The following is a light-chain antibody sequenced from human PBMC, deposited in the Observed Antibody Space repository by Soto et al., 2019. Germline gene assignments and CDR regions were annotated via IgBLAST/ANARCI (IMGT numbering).Light chain of an antibody. CDR3: AAWDDSLSAVV. CDR1: SSNIGSNY. CDR2: RND. V-gene: IGLV1-47*01. J-gene: IGLJ2*01. Sequence: QSVLTQPPSASGTPGQRVTISCSGSSSNIGSNYVYWYQQLPGSAPKLLSYRNDQRPSGVPDRFSASKSGTAASLAISGLRSEDEADYHCAAWDDSLSAVVFGGGTKLTVL.